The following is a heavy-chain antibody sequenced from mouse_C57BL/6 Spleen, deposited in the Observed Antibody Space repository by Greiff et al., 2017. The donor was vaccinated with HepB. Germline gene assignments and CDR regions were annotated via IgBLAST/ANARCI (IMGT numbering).Heavy chain of an antibody. CDR1: GYTFTDYE. CDR2: IDPETGGT. CDR3: TRWTGTGFAY. J-gene: IGHJ3*01. Sequence: QVQLKESGAELVRPGASVTLSCKASGYTFTDYEMHWVKQTPVHGLEWIGAIDPETGGTAYNQKFKGKAILTADKSSSTAYMELRSLTSEDSAVYYCTRWTGTGFAYWGQGTLVTVSA. D-gene: IGHD4-1*01. V-gene: IGHV1-15*01.